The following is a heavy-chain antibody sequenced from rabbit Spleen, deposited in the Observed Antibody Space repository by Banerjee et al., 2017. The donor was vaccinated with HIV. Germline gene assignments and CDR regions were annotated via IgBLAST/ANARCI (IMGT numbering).Heavy chain of an antibody. CDR3: ASGYSDVYFTL. Sequence: QEQLVESGGGLVQPGGSLKLSCKASGFDFSSYGVSWVRQAPGKGLEWIGCIGTGSGSTYYASWAKGRFTISKTSSTTVTLQMTSLTAADTATYFCASGYSDVYFTLWGQGTLVTVS. V-gene: IGHV1S45*01. D-gene: IGHD1-1*01. CDR1: GFDFSSYG. CDR2: IGTGSGST. J-gene: IGHJ4*01.